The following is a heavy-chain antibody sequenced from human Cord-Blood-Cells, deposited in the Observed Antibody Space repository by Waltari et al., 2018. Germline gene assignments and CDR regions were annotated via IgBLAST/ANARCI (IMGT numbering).Heavy chain of an antibody. CDR3: AKLYNWKYPMYYFDY. CDR1: GFTFSSYA. V-gene: IGHV3-23*01. J-gene: IGHJ4*02. CDR2: ISGSGGST. D-gene: IGHD1-7*01. Sequence: EVQLLESGGGLVQPGGSLRPSCAVSGFTFSSYAMRWVRQAPGKGLEWVSAISGSGGSTYYADSVKGRFTISRDNSKNTLYLQMNSLRAEDTAVYYCAKLYNWKYPMYYFDYWGQGTLVTVSS.